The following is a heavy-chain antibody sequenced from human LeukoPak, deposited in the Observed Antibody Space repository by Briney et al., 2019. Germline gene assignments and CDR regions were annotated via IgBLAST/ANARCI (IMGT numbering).Heavy chain of an antibody. Sequence: KPGGSLRLSCAASGFTFNDHSMSWIRQAPGKGLGWVSYTSTSGRTMFYADAVKGRFAISRDSAKNSLYLQMNSLRAEDTAVYYCARTYPGSSSSWYFFNYWGQGALVTVSS. CDR3: ARTYPGSSSSWYFFNY. CDR1: GFTFNDHS. J-gene: IGHJ4*02. CDR2: TSTSGRTM. D-gene: IGHD6-13*01. V-gene: IGHV3-11*01.